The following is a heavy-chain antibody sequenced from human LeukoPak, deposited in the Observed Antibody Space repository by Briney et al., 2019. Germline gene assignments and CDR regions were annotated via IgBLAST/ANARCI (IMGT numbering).Heavy chain of an antibody. Sequence: DPGGSLRLSCVGSGFRFSGYWKSWVRQAPGKGLEWVANIKQDGSEKYYVDSVKGRFTISRDNAKNSQYLQMNSPRVEDTAIYYCATDGGPFDHWGQGTLVTVSS. CDR2: IKQDGSEK. J-gene: IGHJ4*02. V-gene: IGHV3-7*01. D-gene: IGHD3-3*01. CDR1: GFRFSGYW. CDR3: ATDGGPFDH.